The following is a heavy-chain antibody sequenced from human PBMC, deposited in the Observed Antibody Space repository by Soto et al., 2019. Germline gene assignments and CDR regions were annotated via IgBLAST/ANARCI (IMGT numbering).Heavy chain of an antibody. CDR1: CGSISSYY. CDR3: ARVGRGIAARHSNWFDP. V-gene: IGHV4-59*01. Sequence: PSETLSLTCTVSCGSISSYYWSWIRQPPGKGLEWIGYIYYSGSTNYNPSLNSRVTISVDTSKNQFSLKLSSVTAADTAVYYCARVGRGIAARHSNWFDPWGQGTLVTVSS. CDR2: IYYSGST. J-gene: IGHJ5*02. D-gene: IGHD6-6*01.